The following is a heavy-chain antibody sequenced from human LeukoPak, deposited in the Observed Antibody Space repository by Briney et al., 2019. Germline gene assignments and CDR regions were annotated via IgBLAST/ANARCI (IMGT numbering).Heavy chain of an antibody. Sequence: GGSLRLSCAASGFNFSSHAMTWVRQAPGKGLEWVSGISGSGDSTNYADSVRGRFTISRDNSRDTLYLQMNSLRAEDTAVYYCARGGGIAVLGWLDPWGQGTLVTVSS. CDR2: ISGSGDST. J-gene: IGHJ5*02. V-gene: IGHV3-23*01. CDR1: GFNFSSHA. D-gene: IGHD6-19*01. CDR3: ARGGGIAVLGWLDP.